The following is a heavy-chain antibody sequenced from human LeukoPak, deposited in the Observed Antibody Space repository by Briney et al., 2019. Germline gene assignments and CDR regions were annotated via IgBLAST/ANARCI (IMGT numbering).Heavy chain of an antibody. Sequence: PSETLSLTYAVSGGSISSSDWWSWVRQPPGKGLEWIGEIYHSGSTNYNPSLKSRVTISVDKSKNQFSLNLSSVTAADTAVYYCARDRRYYDSSAYIRGFDYWGQGTLVTVSS. CDR2: IYHSGST. CDR1: GGSISSSDW. D-gene: IGHD3-22*01. J-gene: IGHJ4*02. CDR3: ARDRRYYDSSAYIRGFDY. V-gene: IGHV4-4*02.